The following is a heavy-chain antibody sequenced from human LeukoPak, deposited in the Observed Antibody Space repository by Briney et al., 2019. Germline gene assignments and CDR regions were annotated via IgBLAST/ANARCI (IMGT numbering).Heavy chain of an antibody. V-gene: IGHV4-39*01. J-gene: IGHJ4*02. D-gene: IGHD6-19*01. CDR3: ASIAVAKFYFDY. Sequence: SETLSLTCTVSGGSISSSSYSWGWIRQPPGKGLEWIGSIYYSGSTYYNPSLKSRVTISVDTSKNQFSLKLSSVTAADTAVYYCASIAVAKFYFDYWGQGTLVTVSS. CDR2: IYYSGST. CDR1: GGSISSSSYS.